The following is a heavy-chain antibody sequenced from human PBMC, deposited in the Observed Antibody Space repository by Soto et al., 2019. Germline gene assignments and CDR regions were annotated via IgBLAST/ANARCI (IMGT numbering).Heavy chain of an antibody. J-gene: IGHJ6*02. Sequence: PGGSLRLSCAASGFTFSSYGMHWVRQAPGKGLERVAVISYDGSNKYYADSVKGRFTISRDNSKNTLYLQMNSLRAEDTAVYYCAKDLEQQLVYIYYYYGMDVWGQGTTVTVSS. CDR1: GFTFSSYG. CDR2: ISYDGSNK. D-gene: IGHD6-13*01. V-gene: IGHV3-30*18. CDR3: AKDLEQQLVYIYYYYGMDV.